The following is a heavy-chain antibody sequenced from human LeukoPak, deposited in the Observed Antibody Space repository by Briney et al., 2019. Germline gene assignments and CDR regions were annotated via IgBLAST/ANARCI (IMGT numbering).Heavy chain of an antibody. V-gene: IGHV1-69*13. CDR1: GGTFSSYA. D-gene: IGHD2-15*01. CDR2: IIAIFGTA. J-gene: IGHJ6*04. Sequence: SVKVSCKASGGTFSSYAISWVRPAPGQGLEWMGGIIAIFGTANYAQKFQGRVTITADESTSTAYMELSSLRSEDTAVYYCARGGDIVVVVAATPYYYGMDVWGKGTTVTVSS. CDR3: ARGGDIVVVVAATPYYYGMDV.